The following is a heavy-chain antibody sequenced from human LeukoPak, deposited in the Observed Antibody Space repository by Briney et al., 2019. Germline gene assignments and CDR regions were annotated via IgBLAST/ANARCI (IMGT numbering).Heavy chain of an antibody. V-gene: IGHV4-59*08. Sequence: SETLSLTCTVSGGSLSNYYWSWIRLPPGKGLEWIGYIYYSGSTNYNPSLKSRVTISVDTSKNQFSLKLGSVTAADTAVYYCARSGTVGAMPVWGQGTLVTVSS. CDR1: GGSLSNYY. J-gene: IGHJ4*02. CDR2: IYYSGST. CDR3: ARSGTVGAMPV. D-gene: IGHD1-26*01.